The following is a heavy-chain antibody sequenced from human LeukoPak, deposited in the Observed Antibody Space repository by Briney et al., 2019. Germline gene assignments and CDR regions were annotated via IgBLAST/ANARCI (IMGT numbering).Heavy chain of an antibody. J-gene: IGHJ4*02. V-gene: IGHV3-23*01. CDR1: GFTFSSYA. D-gene: IGHD4-17*01. CDR3: AKTLGDYALYYFDY. CDR2: NSGSGGST. Sequence: GGSLRLSCAASGFTFSSYAMSWVRQAPGKGLEWASANSGSGGSTYYADSVKGRFTISRDNSKNTLFLQMNSLRAEGTAVYYCAKTLGDYALYYFDYWGQGTLVTVSS.